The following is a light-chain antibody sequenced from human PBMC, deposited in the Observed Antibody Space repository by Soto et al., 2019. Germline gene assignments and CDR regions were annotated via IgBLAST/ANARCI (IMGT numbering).Light chain of an antibody. V-gene: IGKV3D-20*02. J-gene: IGKJ1*01. CDR1: HSISSSY. CDR3: HQRQSWPRT. CDR2: LTS. Sequence: EIVLTQSPGTLSLSPGERATLSCRASHSISSSYLGWYQQKPGQAPRLLIYLTSNRAAGIPARFSGSGSGTDFTLTISDVQPEDFAIYYCHQRQSWPRTFGQGTKVDIK.